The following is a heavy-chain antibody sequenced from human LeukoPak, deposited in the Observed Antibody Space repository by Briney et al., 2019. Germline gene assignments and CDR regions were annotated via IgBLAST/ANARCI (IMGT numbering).Heavy chain of an antibody. V-gene: IGHV3-23*01. J-gene: IGHJ1*01. CDR2: ITGRGGST. CDR1: GFTFSSYA. D-gene: IGHD3-22*01. Sequence: VGSLSLSCAASGFTFSSYAMSWVRQAPGKGLEWVSAITGRGGSTYYADSVKGRFTISRDNSKNTLYLQMNRLRAEDTAGFYCSKDQYFYDSSSYSIDWG. CDR3: SKDQYFYDSSSYSID.